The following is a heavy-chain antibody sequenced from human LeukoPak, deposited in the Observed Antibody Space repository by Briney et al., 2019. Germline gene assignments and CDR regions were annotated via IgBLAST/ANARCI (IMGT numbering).Heavy chain of an antibody. D-gene: IGHD2-21*02. J-gene: IGHJ4*02. V-gene: IGHV1-46*01. Sequence: ASVKVSCKASGYTFTSYYMHWVRQAPGQGLEWMGIINPSGGSTSYAQKFQGRVTMTRDTSTSTVYMELSSLRSEDTAVYYCAREYCGGDCYPPHYYFDYWGQGTLVTVSS. CDR3: AREYCGGDCYPPHYYFDY. CDR2: INPSGGST. CDR1: GYTFTSYY.